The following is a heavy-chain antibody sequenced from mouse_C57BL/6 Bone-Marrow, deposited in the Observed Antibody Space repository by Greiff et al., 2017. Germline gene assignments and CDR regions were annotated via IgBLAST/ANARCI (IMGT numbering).Heavy chain of an antibody. CDR3: AIIWLRRDFDY. CDR2: INPNNGGT. D-gene: IGHD2-2*01. V-gene: IGHV1-26*01. Sequence: VQLQQSGPELVKPGASVKISCKASGYTFTDYYMNWVKQSHGKSLEWIGDINPNNGGTSYNQKFKGKATLTVDKSSSTAYMELRSLTSEDSAVYYCAIIWLRRDFDYWGQGTTLTVSS. CDR1: GYTFTDYY. J-gene: IGHJ2*01.